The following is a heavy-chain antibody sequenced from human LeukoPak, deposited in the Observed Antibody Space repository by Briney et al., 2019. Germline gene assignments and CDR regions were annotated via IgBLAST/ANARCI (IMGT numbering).Heavy chain of an antibody. CDR1: GFTFSSYW. V-gene: IGHV3-74*01. CDR2: INSDGSTT. D-gene: IGHD5-24*01. Sequence: GGSLRLSCAASGFTFSSYWMHWVRQVPGKGLLWVSRINSDGSTTTYADSVKGRLTISRDNAKNTLYLEMNSLRAEDTAVYYCARDTVEMAIMYYFDYWGQGTLVTVSS. J-gene: IGHJ4*02. CDR3: ARDTVEMAIMYYFDY.